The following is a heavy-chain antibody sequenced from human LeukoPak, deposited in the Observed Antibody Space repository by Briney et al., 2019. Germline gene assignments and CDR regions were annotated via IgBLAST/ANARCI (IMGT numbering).Heavy chain of an antibody. J-gene: IGHJ6*03. CDR3: AREYMDWEKYYYYYYMDA. D-gene: IGHD3/OR15-3a*01. CDR1: GYTFTGYY. Sequence: ASVKVSCKASGYTFTGYYMHWVRQAPGQGLEWMGWINPNSGGTNYAQKFQGRVTMTRDTSISTAYMELSRLRSDDTAVYYCAREYMDWEKYYYYYYMDAWGKGTTVTVSS. V-gene: IGHV1-2*02. CDR2: INPNSGGT.